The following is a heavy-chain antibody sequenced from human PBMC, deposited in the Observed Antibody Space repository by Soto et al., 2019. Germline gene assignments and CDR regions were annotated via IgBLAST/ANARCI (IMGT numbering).Heavy chain of an antibody. CDR2: IGAPTGST. CDR3: AKEYYDFGSAYPGVYFAY. Sequence: VQLVESGGALEQPGGSLRLSCAASGFTFNNYAMSWVRQAPGKGLEWVASIGAPTGSTYYADSVKGRFAISRDNSENRLYLHLNSLRAEDTAVYYCAKEYYDFGSAYPGVYFAYWGQGTLVTVSS. J-gene: IGHJ4*02. V-gene: IGHV3-23*04. CDR1: GFTFNNYA. D-gene: IGHD3-3*01.